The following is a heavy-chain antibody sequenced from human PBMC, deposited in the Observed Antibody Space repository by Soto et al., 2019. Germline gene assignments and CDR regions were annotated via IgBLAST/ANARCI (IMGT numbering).Heavy chain of an antibody. J-gene: IGHJ4*02. CDR2: IFSSGST. CDR1: GGSINTFY. V-gene: IGHV4-4*07. Sequence: SETLSLTCTVSGGSINTFYWSWVRQPAGKGLEWIGRIFSSGSTSFNPSLESRVAMSVDTSKNHFSLNLSSVTAADMAVYYCAREGSYSVYNFAHGIQLWSFDFWGQGALVTVSS. D-gene: IGHD5-12*01. CDR3: AREGSYSVYNFAHGIQLWSFDF.